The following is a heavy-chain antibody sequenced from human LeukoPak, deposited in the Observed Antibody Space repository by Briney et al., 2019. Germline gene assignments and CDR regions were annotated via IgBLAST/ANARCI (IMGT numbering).Heavy chain of an antibody. V-gene: IGHV4-39*07. J-gene: IGHJ6*03. D-gene: IGHD3-10*01. CDR1: GGSISSSSYY. CDR3: ARRRYYGSGSLTYMDV. CDR2: INHSGST. Sequence: SETLSLTCTVSGGSISSSSYYWSWIRQPPGKGLEWIGEINHSGSTNYNPSLKSRVTISVDTSKNQFSLKLSSVTAADTAVYYCARRRYYGSGSLTYMDVWGKGTTVTISS.